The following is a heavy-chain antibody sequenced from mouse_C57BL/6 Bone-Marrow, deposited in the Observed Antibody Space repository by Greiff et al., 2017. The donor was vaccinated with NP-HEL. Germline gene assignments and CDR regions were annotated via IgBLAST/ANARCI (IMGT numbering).Heavy chain of an antibody. V-gene: IGHV1-15*01. J-gene: IGHJ3*01. Sequence: QVQLQQSGAELVRPGASVTLSCKASGYTFTDYEMHWVKQTPVHGLEWIGAIDPETGGTAYNQKFKGKAILTADKSSSTAYMELRSLTSEDSAVYYCTREGEWLLSWFAYWGQGTLVTVSA. CDR3: TREGEWLLSWFAY. CDR2: IDPETGGT. D-gene: IGHD2-3*01. CDR1: GYTFTDYE.